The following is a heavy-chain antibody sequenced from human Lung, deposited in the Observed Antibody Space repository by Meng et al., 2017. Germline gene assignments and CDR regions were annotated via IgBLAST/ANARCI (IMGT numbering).Heavy chain of an antibody. CDR2: IYGDGTT. Sequence: EHRVESGGDLVQAGGSLRLSCAASGFTVSGGYMSWVRQAPGKGLEWVSAIYGDGTTFFADSVKGRFSISIDNSKNTLYLQMNSLRPEDTALYYCVTGGHYYGTWGQGTMVTVSS. D-gene: IGHD3-22*01. J-gene: IGHJ3*01. CDR3: VTGGHYYGT. CDR1: GFTVSGGY. V-gene: IGHV3-66*02.